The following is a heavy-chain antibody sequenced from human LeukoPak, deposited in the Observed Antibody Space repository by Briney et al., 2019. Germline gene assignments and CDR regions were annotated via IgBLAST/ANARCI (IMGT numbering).Heavy chain of an antibody. V-gene: IGHV4-59*01. CDR2: IYYSGST. CDR1: GGSISSYY. D-gene: IGHD4-17*01. CDR3: ARVVQDYGDYRFDY. Sequence: SETLTLTCTVSGGSISSYYWSWIRQPPGKGLEWIGYIYYSGSTNYNPSLKSRVTIPVDTSKNQFSLKLSSVTAADTAVYYCARVVQDYGDYRFDYWGQGTLVTVSS. J-gene: IGHJ4*02.